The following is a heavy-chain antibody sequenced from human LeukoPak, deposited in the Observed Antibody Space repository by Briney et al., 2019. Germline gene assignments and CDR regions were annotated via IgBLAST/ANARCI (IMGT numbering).Heavy chain of an antibody. CDR3: AKDRLGYCSSTSCYAFDY. V-gene: IGHV3-23*01. D-gene: IGHD2-2*01. J-gene: IGHJ4*02. Sequence: GSLRLSCAASGFAFSDSYMSWVRQAPGKGLEWVSAISGSGGSTYYADSVKGRFTISRDNSKNTLYLQMNSLRAEDTAVYYCAKDRLGYCSSTSCYAFDYWGQGTLVTVSS. CDR2: ISGSGGST. CDR1: GFAFSDSY.